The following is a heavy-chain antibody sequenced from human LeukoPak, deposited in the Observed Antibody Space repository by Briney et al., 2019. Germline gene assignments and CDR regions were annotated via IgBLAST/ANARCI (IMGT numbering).Heavy chain of an antibody. CDR1: GFTFSSYW. CDR3: VRHRTASDY. V-gene: IGHV3-7*01. D-gene: IGHD3-16*02. Sequence: GGSLRLSCAASGFTFSSYWMSWVRQAPGRGLEWVASIKQDGSEKYYVDSVKGRFTISRDNAKNSLYLQMNSLRVEDTAVYYCVRHRTASDYWGLGALVTVSS. CDR2: IKQDGSEK. J-gene: IGHJ4*02.